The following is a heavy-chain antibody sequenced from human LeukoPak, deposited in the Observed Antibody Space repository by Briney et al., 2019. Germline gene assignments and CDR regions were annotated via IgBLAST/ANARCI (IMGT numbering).Heavy chain of an antibody. D-gene: IGHD3-9*01. CDR2: ISYDGSNK. Sequence: GGSLRLSCAASGFTFSSYGMHWVRQAPGKGLEWVAVISYDGSNKYYADSVKGRFTISRDNSKNTLYLQMNSLRAEDTAVYYCAKDDAWLRYQYWGQGTLVTVSS. J-gene: IGHJ4*02. CDR3: AKDDAWLRYQY. CDR1: GFTFSSYG. V-gene: IGHV3-30*18.